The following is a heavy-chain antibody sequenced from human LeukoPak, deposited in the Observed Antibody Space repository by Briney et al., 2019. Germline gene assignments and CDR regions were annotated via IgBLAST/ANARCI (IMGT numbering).Heavy chain of an antibody. J-gene: IGHJ4*02. CDR3: AVTGGYYFDY. V-gene: IGHV4-38-2*02. D-gene: IGHD1-14*01. Sequence: SETLSLTCTVSGYSISSGYYWGWIRQPPGKGLEWIGSIYHSGSTYYNPSLKSRVTISVDTSKNQSSLKLSSVTAADTAVYYCAVTGGYYFDYWGQGTLVTVSS. CDR2: IYHSGST. CDR1: GYSISSGYY.